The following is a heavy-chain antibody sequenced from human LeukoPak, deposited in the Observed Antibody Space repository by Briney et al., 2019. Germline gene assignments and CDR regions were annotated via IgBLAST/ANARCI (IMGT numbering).Heavy chain of an antibody. Sequence: PGGSLRLSCAASGFTFSSYAMHWVRQAPGKGLGWVAVISYDGSNKYYADSVKGRFTISRDNSKNTLYLQMNSLRAEDTAVYYCARERNLIAAAGSDAFDIWGQGTMVTVSS. J-gene: IGHJ3*02. CDR1: GFTFSSYA. V-gene: IGHV3-30-3*01. D-gene: IGHD6-13*01. CDR2: ISYDGSNK. CDR3: ARERNLIAAAGSDAFDI.